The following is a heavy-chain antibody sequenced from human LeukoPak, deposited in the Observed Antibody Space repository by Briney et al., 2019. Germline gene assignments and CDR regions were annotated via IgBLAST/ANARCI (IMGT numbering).Heavy chain of an antibody. CDR2: IYYSGST. Sequence: SETLSLTCTVSGGSISSYYWSWIRQPPGKGLEWIGYIYYSGSTNYNPSLKNRVTTSVDTSKNQFSLKLSSVTAADTAVYYCARGYCSSTSCYSAWFDPWGQGTLVTVSS. J-gene: IGHJ5*02. V-gene: IGHV4-59*12. CDR3: ARGYCSSTSCYSAWFDP. CDR1: GGSISSYY. D-gene: IGHD2-2*01.